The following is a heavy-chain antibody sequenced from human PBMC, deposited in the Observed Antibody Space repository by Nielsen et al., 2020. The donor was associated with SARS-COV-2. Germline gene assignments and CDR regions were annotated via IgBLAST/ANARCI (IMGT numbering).Heavy chain of an antibody. CDR1: GFTFSSYW. D-gene: IGHD2-2*01. V-gene: IGHV3-7*03. J-gene: IGHJ5*02. CDR3: ARGGRYCSSTSCYHNWFDP. Sequence: GSLRLSCAASGFTFSSYWMSWVRQAPGKGLEWVANIKQDGSEKYYVDSVKGRFTISRDNAKNSLYLQMNSLRAEDTAVYYCARGGRYCSSTSCYHNWFDPWGQGTLVTVSS. CDR2: IKQDGSEK.